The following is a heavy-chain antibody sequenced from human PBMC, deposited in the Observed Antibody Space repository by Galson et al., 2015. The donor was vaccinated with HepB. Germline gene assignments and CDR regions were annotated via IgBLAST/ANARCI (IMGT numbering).Heavy chain of an antibody. J-gene: IGHJ4*02. CDR1: GYTFTRNG. V-gene: IGHV1-18*01. D-gene: IGHD6-6*01. CDR2: ISAYNGNT. CDR3: ARARYSSSPPDY. Sequence: SVKVSCKASGYTFTRNGITWVRQAPGQGLEWMGWISAYNGNTNYAQKFQGRVTMTTDTFTSTAYMELRSLRSGDTAVYYCARARYSSSPPDYWGQGTLVTVSS.